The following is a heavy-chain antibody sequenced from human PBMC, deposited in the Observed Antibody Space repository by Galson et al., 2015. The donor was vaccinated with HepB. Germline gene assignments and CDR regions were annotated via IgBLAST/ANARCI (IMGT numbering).Heavy chain of an antibody. V-gene: IGHV4-31*03. CDR3: AIGGGYCSSTSCYTNYGMDV. CDR2: IYYSGST. CDR1: GGSISSGGYY. D-gene: IGHD2-2*02. Sequence: TLSLTCTVSGGSISSGGYYWSWIRQHPGKGLEWIGYIYYSGSTYYNPSLKSRVTISVDTSKNQFSLKLSSVTAADTAVYYCAIGGGYCSSTSCYTNYGMDVWGQGTTVTVSS. J-gene: IGHJ6*02.